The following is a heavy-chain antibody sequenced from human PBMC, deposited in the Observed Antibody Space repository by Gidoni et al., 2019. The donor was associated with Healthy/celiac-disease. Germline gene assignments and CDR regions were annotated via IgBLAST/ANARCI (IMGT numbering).Heavy chain of an antibody. D-gene: IGHD2-15*01. Sequence: QVQLQESGPGLVKPSQTLSLTCTVSGGSISSGGYYWSWIRQHPGKGLEWIGYIYYSGSTYYNPSLKSRVTISVDTSKNQFSLKLSSVTAADTAVYYCARGAKFSPGYRYCSGGSCTPIDYWGQGTLVTVSS. CDR1: GGSISSGGYY. CDR3: ARGAKFSPGYRYCSGGSCTPIDY. J-gene: IGHJ4*02. CDR2: IYYSGST. V-gene: IGHV4-31*03.